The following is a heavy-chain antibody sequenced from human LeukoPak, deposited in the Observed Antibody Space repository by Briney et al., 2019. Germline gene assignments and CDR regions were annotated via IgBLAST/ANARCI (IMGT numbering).Heavy chain of an antibody. Sequence: PGGSLRLSCAASGFTVSSNYMSWVRQAPGKGLEWVSVIYSGGSTYYADSVKGRFTISRDNSKNTLYPKMNSLRAEDTAVYYCARDRSGYDLNARFYYYYMDVWGKGTTVTVSS. CDR1: GFTVSSNY. CDR2: IYSGGST. CDR3: ARDRSGYDLNARFYYYYMDV. V-gene: IGHV3-53*01. D-gene: IGHD5-12*01. J-gene: IGHJ6*03.